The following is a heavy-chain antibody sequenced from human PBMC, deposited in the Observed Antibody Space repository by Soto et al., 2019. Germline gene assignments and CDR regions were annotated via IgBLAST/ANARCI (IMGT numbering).Heavy chain of an antibody. CDR2: ISAYNGNT. D-gene: IGHD6-6*01. CDR3: ARAEYVYYYMDV. V-gene: IGHV1-18*01. Sequence: QVQLVQSGAEVKKPGASVKVSCKASGYTFTSYGISCVRQAPGKGLEWMGWISAYNGNTNYAQKVQGRVTMTTDTSTSTDYMELRSLRSDDTAVYYCARAEYVYYYMDVWGKGTTVTVSS. CDR1: GYTFTSYG. J-gene: IGHJ6*03.